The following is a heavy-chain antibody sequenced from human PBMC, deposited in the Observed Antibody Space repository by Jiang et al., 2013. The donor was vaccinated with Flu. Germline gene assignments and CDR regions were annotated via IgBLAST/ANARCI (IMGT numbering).Heavy chain of an antibody. CDR1: GFTFSSYS. Sequence: VQLVESGGGLVQPGGSLRLSCAASGFTFSSYSMNWVRQAPGKGLEWVSYISSSSSTIYYADSVKGRFTISRDNAKNSLYLQMNSLRDEDTAVYYCARILITFGGVIPNDYWGQGTLVTVSX. V-gene: IGHV3-48*02. D-gene: IGHD3-16*02. J-gene: IGHJ4*02. CDR2: ISSSSSTI. CDR3: ARILITFGGVIPNDY.